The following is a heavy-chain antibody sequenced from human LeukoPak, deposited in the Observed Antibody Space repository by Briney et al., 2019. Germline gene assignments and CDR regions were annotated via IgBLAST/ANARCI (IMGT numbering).Heavy chain of an antibody. D-gene: IGHD2-2*02. CDR2: IIPIFGTA. V-gene: IGHV1-69*13. J-gene: IGHJ6*02. CDR1: GGTFSSYA. CDR3: ARGPPGCSSTSCYKYYYGMDV. Sequence: SVKVSCKASGGTFSSYAISWVRQAPGQGLEWMGGIIPIFGTANYAQKFQGRVTITADESTSTAYMELSSLRSEDTAVYYCARGPPGCSSTSCYKYYYGMDVWGQGTTVTVSS.